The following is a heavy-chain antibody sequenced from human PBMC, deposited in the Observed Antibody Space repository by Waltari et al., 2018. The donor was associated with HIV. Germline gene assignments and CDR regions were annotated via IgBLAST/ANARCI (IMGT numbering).Heavy chain of an antibody. V-gene: IGHV1-2*06. Sequence: QVQLVQSGAEVKKPGASVKVSCKASGYTFTGYYMHWVRQAPGQGLEWMGRINPNSGGTNYAQKFQGRVTMTRDTSISTAYMELSRLRSDDTAVYYCARVDRGRYYYYGMDVWGQGTTVTVSS. CDR3: ARVDRGRYYYYGMDV. CDR2: INPNSGGT. J-gene: IGHJ6*02. D-gene: IGHD1-26*01. CDR1: GYTFTGYY.